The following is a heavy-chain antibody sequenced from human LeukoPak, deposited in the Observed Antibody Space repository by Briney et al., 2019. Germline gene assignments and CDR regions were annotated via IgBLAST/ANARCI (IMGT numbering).Heavy chain of an antibody. CDR1: AFTFSNYA. CDR3: AKCSRVDWLPIDY. CDR2: ISGSGGST. V-gene: IGHV3-23*01. J-gene: IGHJ4*02. D-gene: IGHD3-9*01. Sequence: GGSLRLSCAASAFTFSNYAMTWVRQAPGKGLEWVSAISGSGGSTYYANSVKGRFTISRDNPKSTLYLQMSSLRADDTAVYYCAKCSRVDWLPIDYWGRGTLVTVSS.